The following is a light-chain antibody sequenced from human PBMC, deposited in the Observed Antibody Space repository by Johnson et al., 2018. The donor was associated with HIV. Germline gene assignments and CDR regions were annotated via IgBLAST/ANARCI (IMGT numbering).Light chain of an antibody. J-gene: IGLJ1*01. CDR3: AAWDDSLNGPYV. V-gene: IGLV1-44*01. Sequence: QSVLTQPPSASGTPGQRVTISCSGSSSNIGSNTVNWYKQLPGTAPKLLIYRNNQRPSGVPDRFSGSKSGTSASLAISGLQAEDEADYYCAAWDDSLNGPYVFGTGTKVTVL. CDR2: RNN. CDR1: SSNIGSNT.